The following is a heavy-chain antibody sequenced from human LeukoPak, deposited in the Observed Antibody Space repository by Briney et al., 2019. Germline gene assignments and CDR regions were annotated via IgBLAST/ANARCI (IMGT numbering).Heavy chain of an antibody. CDR1: GFTFSSYA. CDR2: ISGSGGST. J-gene: IGHJ4*02. V-gene: IGHV3-23*01. D-gene: IGHD2-15*01. CDR3: ARDLAGSRDK. Sequence: GGSLRLSCAASGFTFSSYAMSWVRQAPGKGLEWVSAISGSGGSTYYADSVKGRFTISRDNAKNTLYLQMNSLRVEDTAVYYCARDLAGSRDKWGQGTLVTVSP.